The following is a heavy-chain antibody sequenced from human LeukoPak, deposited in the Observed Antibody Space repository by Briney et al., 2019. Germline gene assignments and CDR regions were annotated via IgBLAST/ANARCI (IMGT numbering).Heavy chain of an antibody. D-gene: IGHD4-17*01. CDR1: GGSVSSGSYY. CDR3: ARDSTTVTSYYYFDY. Sequence: SETLSLTCPVSGGSVSSGSYYWSWIRQPPGKGLEWIGYIYYSGSTNYNPSLKSRVTISVDTSKNQFSLKLSSVTAADTAVYYCARDSTTVTSYYYFDYWGQGTLVTVSS. CDR2: IYYSGST. J-gene: IGHJ4*02. V-gene: IGHV4-61*01.